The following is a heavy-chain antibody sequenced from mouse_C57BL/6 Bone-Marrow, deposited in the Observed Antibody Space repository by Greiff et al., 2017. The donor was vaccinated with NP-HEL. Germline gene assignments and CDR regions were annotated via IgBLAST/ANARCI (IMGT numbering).Heavy chain of an antibody. Sequence: EVKLQESGPGLVKPSQSLSLTCSVTGYSITSGYYWNWIRQLPGNKLEWMGYISYDGSNNYKPSLKNLISITRDTSQHQLFLKLNSVTTEDTATFYCARRLRSGDYWGQGTTLTVSS. V-gene: IGHV3-6*01. D-gene: IGHD1-1*01. CDR2: ISYDGSN. CDR1: GYSITSGYY. CDR3: ARRLRSGDY. J-gene: IGHJ2*01.